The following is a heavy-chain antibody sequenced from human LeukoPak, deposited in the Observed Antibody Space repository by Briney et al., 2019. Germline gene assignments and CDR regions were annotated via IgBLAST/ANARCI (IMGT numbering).Heavy chain of an antibody. CDR2: IYHSGST. CDR3: ASRGY. D-gene: IGHD3-10*01. CDR1: GGSISSGGHS. V-gene: IGHV4-30-2*01. J-gene: IGHJ4*02. Sequence: SQTLSLTCTVSGGSISSGGHSWSWIRQPPGKGLEWIGNIYHSGSTYYNPSLKSRVTISVDKSKNQFSLKLSSVTAADTAVYYCASRGYWGQGTLVTVSS.